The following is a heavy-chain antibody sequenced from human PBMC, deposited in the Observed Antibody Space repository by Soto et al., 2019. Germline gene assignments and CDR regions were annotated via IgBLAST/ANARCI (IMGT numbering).Heavy chain of an antibody. CDR2: ISYDGSNK. V-gene: IGHV3-30*03. CDR3: ARPIAARYYYYGMDV. D-gene: IGHD6-6*01. CDR1: GFTFSSYG. J-gene: IGHJ6*02. Sequence: GGSLRLSCAASGFTFSSYGMHWVRQAPGKGLEWVAVISYDGSNKYYADSVKGRFTISRDNSKNTLYLQMNSLRAEDTAVYYCARPIAARYYYYGMDVWGQGTTVTVSS.